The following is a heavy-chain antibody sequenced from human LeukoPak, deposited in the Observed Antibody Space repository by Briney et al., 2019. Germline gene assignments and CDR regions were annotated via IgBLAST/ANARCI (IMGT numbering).Heavy chain of an antibody. CDR3: EGVRGVRGFYFDY. D-gene: IGHD3-10*01. V-gene: IGHV3-30*04. CDR1: GFTFSSYA. CDR2: ISYDGSNK. J-gene: IGHJ4*02. Sequence: GRSLRLSCAASGFTFSSYAMHWVRQAPGKGLEWVAVISYDGSNKYYADSVKGRFTISRDNSKNTLYLQMNSLRAEDTAVYYCEGVRGVRGFYFDYWGQGTLVTVSS.